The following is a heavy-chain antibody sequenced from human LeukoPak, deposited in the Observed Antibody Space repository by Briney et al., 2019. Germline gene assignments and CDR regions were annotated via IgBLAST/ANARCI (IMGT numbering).Heavy chain of an antibody. CDR1: GGSISSYY. CDR2: IYYSGST. Sequence: PSETLSLTCTVSGGSISSYYWSWIRQPPGKGLEWIGYIYYSGSTNYNPSLKSRDTISVDTSKNQFSLKLSSVTAADTAVYYCARVVVLGSLYYYYGMDVWGQGTTVTVSS. J-gene: IGHJ6*02. D-gene: IGHD3-22*01. CDR3: ARVVVLGSLYYYYGMDV. V-gene: IGHV4-59*01.